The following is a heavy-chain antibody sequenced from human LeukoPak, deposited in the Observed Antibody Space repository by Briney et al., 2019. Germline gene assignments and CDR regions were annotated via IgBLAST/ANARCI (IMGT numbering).Heavy chain of an antibody. CDR3: ARNLMGATVVDY. Sequence: ASVMVSCKASGGTFSSYAISWVRQAPGQGLEWMGRIIPILGIANYAQKFQGRVTITADKSTSTAYMELSSLRSEDTAVYYCARNLMGATVVDYWGQGTLVTVSS. V-gene: IGHV1-69*04. D-gene: IGHD1-26*01. J-gene: IGHJ4*02. CDR1: GGTFSSYA. CDR2: IIPILGIA.